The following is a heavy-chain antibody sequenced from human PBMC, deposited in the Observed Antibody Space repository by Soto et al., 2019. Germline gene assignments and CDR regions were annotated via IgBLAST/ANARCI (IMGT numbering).Heavy chain of an antibody. CDR3: ARGYYYGSGRPTPGGMDV. Sequence: QVHLVQSGAEVKQPGASVKVSCKASGYTFTNYDINWVRQAPGQGLEWMGWISTYTGNTNYAQKLQGRVTMTTDTSPRTAYMGLRSLRSDDTAVYYCARGYYYGSGRPTPGGMDVWGQGTTVTVS. CDR2: ISTYTGNT. J-gene: IGHJ6*02. V-gene: IGHV1-18*01. CDR1: GYTFTNYD. D-gene: IGHD3-10*01.